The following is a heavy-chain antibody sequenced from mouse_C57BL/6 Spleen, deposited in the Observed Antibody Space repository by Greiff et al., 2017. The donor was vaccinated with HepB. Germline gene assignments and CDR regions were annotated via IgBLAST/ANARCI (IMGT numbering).Heavy chain of an antibody. D-gene: IGHD2-4*01. J-gene: IGHJ1*03. Sequence: DVKLVESGGGLVQPGGSLSLSCAASGFTFTDYYMSWVRPPPGKALEWLGFLRNKANGYTTEYSASVKGPFTISRDNSQSILYLQMNALRAEDSATYYCARYDDYDYHWYFDVWGTGTTVTVSS. V-gene: IGHV7-3*01. CDR3: ARYDDYDYHWYFDV. CDR1: GFTFTDYY. CDR2: LRNKANGYTT.